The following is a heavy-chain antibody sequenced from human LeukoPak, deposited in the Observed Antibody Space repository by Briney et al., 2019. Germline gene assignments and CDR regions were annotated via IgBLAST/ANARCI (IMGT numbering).Heavy chain of an antibody. V-gene: IGHV3-23*01. J-gene: IGHJ4*02. CDR3: VKGYCSSTSCYAFDY. D-gene: IGHD2-2*01. Sequence: GGSLRLSCAASGFTFSSYAMSWVRQAPGKGLEWVSAISGSGGSTYYADSVKGRFTISRDNSKNTLYLQMSSLRGEDTAVYYCVKGYCSSTSCYAFDYWGQGTLVTVSS. CDR1: GFTFSSYA. CDR2: ISGSGGST.